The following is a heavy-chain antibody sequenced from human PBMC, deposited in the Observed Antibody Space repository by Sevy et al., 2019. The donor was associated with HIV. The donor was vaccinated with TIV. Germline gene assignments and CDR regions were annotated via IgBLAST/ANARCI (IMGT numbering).Heavy chain of an antibody. D-gene: IGHD6-19*01. CDR2: IYVGRNT. Sequence: GGSLRLSCAASGFTVTFNSMSWVRQAPGRGLVWVSVIYVGRNTYYADSVKGRFTIFRDSFKDTVDLQMDSLRPEDSGVYYCVRETAGIDHWGQGTLVTVSP. J-gene: IGHJ4*02. CDR3: VRETAGIDH. V-gene: IGHV3-53*01. CDR1: GFTVTFNS.